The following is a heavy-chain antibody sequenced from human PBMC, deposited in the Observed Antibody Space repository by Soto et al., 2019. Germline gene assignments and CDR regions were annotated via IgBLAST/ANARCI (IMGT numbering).Heavy chain of an antibody. CDR1: GFTFSSYA. Sequence: EVQLLESGGGLVQPGGSLRLSCAASGFTFSSYAMSWVRQAPGKGLEWVSGISGSGGSTYYADSVKGRFTISRDNSKNTLFLQMNSLRAEDTAVYYCAKEGDSSGYYYSKDYWGQGTLVTVSS. J-gene: IGHJ4*02. CDR2: ISGSGGST. D-gene: IGHD3-22*01. V-gene: IGHV3-23*01. CDR3: AKEGDSSGYYYSKDY.